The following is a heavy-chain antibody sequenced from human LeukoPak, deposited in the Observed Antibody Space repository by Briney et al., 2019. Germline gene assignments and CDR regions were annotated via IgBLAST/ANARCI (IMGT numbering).Heavy chain of an antibody. CDR3: ARSMVRGVIITPSKKYFDY. V-gene: IGHV4-39*07. CDR2: INHSGST. Sequence: PSETLSLTCTVSGGSISSSSYYWGWIRQPPGKGLEWIGEINHSGSTNYNPSLKSRVTISVDTSKNQFSLKLSSVTAADTAVYYCARSMVRGVIITPSKKYFDYWGQGTLVTVSS. D-gene: IGHD3-10*01. J-gene: IGHJ4*02. CDR1: GGSISSSSYY.